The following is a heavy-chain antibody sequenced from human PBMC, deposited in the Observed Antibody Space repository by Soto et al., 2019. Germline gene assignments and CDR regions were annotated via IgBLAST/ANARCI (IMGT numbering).Heavy chain of an antibody. D-gene: IGHD4-17*01. CDR1: GFIFNDYY. J-gene: IGHJ4*02. V-gene: IGHV3-11*06. CDR3: ARYAAEVTTFFDQ. CDR2: ISGSSGSK. Sequence: GGSLRLSCAASGFIFNDYYMSWIRQAPGKGLEWLSNISGSSGSKKYADAGKGRFTISRDNAKKSLYLEMHSLRAEDTAMYYCARYAAEVTTFFDQWGQGXLVTVYS.